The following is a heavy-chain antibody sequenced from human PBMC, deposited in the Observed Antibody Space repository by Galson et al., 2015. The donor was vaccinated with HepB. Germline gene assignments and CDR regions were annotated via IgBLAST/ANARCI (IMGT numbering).Heavy chain of an antibody. CDR2: IIPILGIA. D-gene: IGHD3-10*01. Sequence: QSGAEVKKPGASVKVSCKASGGTFSSYAISWVRQAPGQGLEWMGGIIPILGIANYAQKFQGRVTITADKSTSTAYMELSSLRSEDTAVYYCARVGGPLLNMVQGARDYWGQGTLVTVSS. CDR3: ARVGGPLLNMVQGARDY. V-gene: IGHV1-69*10. CDR1: GGTFSSYA. J-gene: IGHJ4*02.